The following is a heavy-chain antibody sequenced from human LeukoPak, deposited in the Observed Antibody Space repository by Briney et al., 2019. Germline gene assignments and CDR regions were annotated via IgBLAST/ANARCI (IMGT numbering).Heavy chain of an antibody. J-gene: IGHJ3*02. CDR1: SYSISSDYY. CDR3: ARHSQWGLVPWTFDI. CDR2: IFHSGST. D-gene: IGHD2-21*01. V-gene: IGHV4-38-2*01. Sequence: SETLSLTCAVSSYSISSDYYWGWIRHPPGKGLEWIGTIFHSGSTYYNPSLVSRVSMSVDTSKNLFSLKLYSVTAADTAVYSCARHSQWGLVPWTFDIWGRGTMVTVSP.